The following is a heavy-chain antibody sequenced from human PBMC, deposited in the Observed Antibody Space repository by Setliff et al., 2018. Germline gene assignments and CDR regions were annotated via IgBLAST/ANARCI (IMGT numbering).Heavy chain of an antibody. CDR2: IYYSGST. Sequence: PSETLSLTCTVSGGSISSHYWSWIRQPPGKGLEWIGYIYYSGSTNYNPSLKSRVTISVDTSKNQFSLKLSSVTAADTAVYYCARDRTYMDVWGKGTTVTVSS. CDR1: GGSISSHY. J-gene: IGHJ6*03. CDR3: ARDRTYMDV. V-gene: IGHV4-59*11.